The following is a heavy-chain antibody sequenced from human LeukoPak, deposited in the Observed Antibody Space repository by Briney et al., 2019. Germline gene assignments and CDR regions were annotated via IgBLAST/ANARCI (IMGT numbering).Heavy chain of an antibody. J-gene: IGHJ6*03. CDR3: AKEAGSYYAYYYYYMDV. D-gene: IGHD3-10*01. Sequence: PGGSLRLSCAASGFTFSSYWMNWVRQAPGKGLEWVANIKQDGSEKYYVDAVKGRFTISRDNSKNSLYLQMNSLRAEDTAVYYCAKEAGSYYAYYYYYMDVWGKGTTVTISS. CDR2: IKQDGSEK. CDR1: GFTFSSYW. V-gene: IGHV3-7*03.